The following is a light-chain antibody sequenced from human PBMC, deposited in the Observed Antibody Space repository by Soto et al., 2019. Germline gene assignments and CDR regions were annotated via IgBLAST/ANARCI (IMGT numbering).Light chain of an antibody. V-gene: IGKV3-11*01. CDR2: DAS. CDR1: QSVSSY. Sequence: EIVLTQSPATLSLSPGERATLSCRASQSVSSYLAWYQQKPGQAPRLLIYDASNSATGIPARFSGSGSDTDFTLTISSLEPEDFAVYYWQQRSNWPPVFTFGPGTKVDIK. CDR3: QQRSNWPPVFT. J-gene: IGKJ3*01.